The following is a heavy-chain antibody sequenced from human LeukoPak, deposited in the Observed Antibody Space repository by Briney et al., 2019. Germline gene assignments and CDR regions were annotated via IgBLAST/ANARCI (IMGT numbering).Heavy chain of an antibody. V-gene: IGHV5-51*01. CDR2: IYPGDSDT. Sequence: GESLKISCKGSGYSFTSYWSGWVRQVPGKGLEWMGIIYPGDSDTRYSPSFQGQVTISADKSISTAYLQWSSLKASDTAMYYCARQASSSEYYFDYWGQGTLVTVSS. CDR3: ARQASSSEYYFDY. J-gene: IGHJ4*02. CDR1: GYSFTSYW. D-gene: IGHD6-6*01.